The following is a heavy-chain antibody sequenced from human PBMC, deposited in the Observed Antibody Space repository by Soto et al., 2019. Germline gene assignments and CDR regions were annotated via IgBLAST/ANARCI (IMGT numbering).Heavy chain of an antibody. CDR1: GFTFDDYG. Sequence: PGGSLRLSCAASGFTFDDYGMSWVRQAPGKGLELVSGINWNGGSTGYADSVKGRFTISRDNAKNSLYLQMNSLRAEDTALYYCARDLLALEAADGLRGFDPWGQGTLVTVSS. V-gene: IGHV3-20*04. D-gene: IGHD6-13*01. CDR2: INWNGGST. CDR3: ARDLLALEAADGLRGFDP. J-gene: IGHJ5*02.